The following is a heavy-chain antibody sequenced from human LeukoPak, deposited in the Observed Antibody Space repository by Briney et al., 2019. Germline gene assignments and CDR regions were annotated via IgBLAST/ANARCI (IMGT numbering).Heavy chain of an antibody. Sequence: PGGSLRLSCAASGFTFDDYGMSWVRQAPGKGLEWVSSISSSSSYIYYADSVKGRFTISRDNAKNSLYLQMNSLRAEDTAVYYCASSSGWPHYWGQGTLVTVSS. CDR2: ISSSSSYI. J-gene: IGHJ4*02. V-gene: IGHV3-21*01. CDR1: GFTFDDYG. D-gene: IGHD6-19*01. CDR3: ASSSGWPHY.